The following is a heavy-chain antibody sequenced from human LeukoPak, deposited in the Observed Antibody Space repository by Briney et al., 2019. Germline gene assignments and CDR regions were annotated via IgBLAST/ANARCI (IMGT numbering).Heavy chain of an antibody. CDR1: GFTFSSYA. Sequence: SGGSLRLSCAASGFTFSSYALSWVRQGPGKGLEWVPGIKVDGDTTHYADSVKGRFTISRDNSKNTLYLQMHSLRAEDTAVYFCAKGTADTGYYFDYWGQGTLATVSA. CDR2: IKVDGDTT. V-gene: IGHV3-23*01. CDR3: AKGTADTGYYFDY. D-gene: IGHD1-1*01. J-gene: IGHJ4*02.